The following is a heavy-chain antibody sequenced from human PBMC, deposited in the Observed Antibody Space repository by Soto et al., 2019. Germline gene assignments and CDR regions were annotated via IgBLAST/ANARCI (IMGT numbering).Heavy chain of an antibody. J-gene: IGHJ5*01. D-gene: IGHD7-27*01. V-gene: IGHV4-30-4*02. CDR2: IXKXAXX. Sequence: LTCSVSGDSISNLDYFWAWIRQPPGQALEYIGYIXKXAXXXYXPXXXSXXXXSVDTSKSQFSLNVTSVTAADTAVYFCARGRYCLTGRCFPNWFDSWGQGALVTVSS. CDR1: GDSISNLDYF. CDR3: ARGRYCLTGRCFPNWFDS.